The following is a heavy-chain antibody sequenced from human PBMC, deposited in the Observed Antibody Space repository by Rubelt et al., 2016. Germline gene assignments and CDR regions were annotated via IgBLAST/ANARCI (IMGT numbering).Heavy chain of an antibody. J-gene: IGHJ2*01. CDR2: INHRGST. V-gene: IGHV4-34*01. Sequence: QVQLQQWGAGLLKPSETLSLTCAVYGGSLSGYYWAWIRQPPGKGLEWIGEINHRGSTDYNPSLKGRVTISIDTSKNEFTLKLGCVTAADTAVYYSAVDLVVGYYGSGRQAYFDLWGRGTLVTVSS. CDR1: GGSLSGYY. CDR3: AVDLVVGYYGSGRQAYFDL. D-gene: IGHD3-10*01.